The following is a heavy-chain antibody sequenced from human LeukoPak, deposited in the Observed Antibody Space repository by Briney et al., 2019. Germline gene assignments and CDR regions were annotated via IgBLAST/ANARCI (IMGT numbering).Heavy chain of an antibody. CDR3: ARGGPYCSGGSCYDSYYGMDV. J-gene: IGHJ6*02. CDR1: GFTFSSYW. Sequence: GGSLRLSCAASGFTFSSYWMHWVRQAPGEGLVWVSRINSDGSSTSYADSVKGRFTISRDNAKNTLYLQMNSLRAEDTAVYYCARGGPYCSGGSCYDSYYGMDVWGQGTTVTVSS. CDR2: INSDGSST. V-gene: IGHV3-74*01. D-gene: IGHD2-15*01.